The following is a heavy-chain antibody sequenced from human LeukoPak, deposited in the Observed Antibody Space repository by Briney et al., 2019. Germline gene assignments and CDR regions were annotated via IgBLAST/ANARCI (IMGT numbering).Heavy chain of an antibody. V-gene: IGHV1-2*02. D-gene: IGHD3-22*01. CDR1: GYTFTGYY. Sequence: ASVKVSCKASGYTFTGYYMHWVRQAPGQGLEWMGWINPNSGGSTSYAQKFQGRVTITADKSTSTAYMELSSLRSEDTAVYYCARDSWVEAYYYDSSGYFCWFDPWGQGTLVTVSS. J-gene: IGHJ5*02. CDR3: ARDSWVEAYYYDSSGYFCWFDP. CDR2: INPNSGGST.